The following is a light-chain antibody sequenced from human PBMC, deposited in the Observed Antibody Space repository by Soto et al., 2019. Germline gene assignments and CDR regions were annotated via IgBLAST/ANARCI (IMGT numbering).Light chain of an antibody. V-gene: IGKV1-39*01. CDR3: QQSYTTPVYS. J-gene: IGKJ2*01. CDR2: AAA. CDR1: QTIIFF. Sequence: DIQMTQSPSSLSASVGDRVTITCRASQTIIFFLNCYQQKPGKAPKLLIYAAANLQSGVPSRFSGSGSGTEFTLTISSLQPEDFATYFCQQSYTTPVYSFGQGTKLEIK.